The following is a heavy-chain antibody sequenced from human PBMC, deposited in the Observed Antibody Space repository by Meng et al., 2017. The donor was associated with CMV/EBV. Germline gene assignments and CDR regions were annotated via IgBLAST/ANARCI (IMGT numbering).Heavy chain of an antibody. D-gene: IGHD1-26*01. Sequence: QVRGVQSGVGVKKPGASVTVACTAAGGIFSSYAISWVRQAPGQGIELMGGIIPIFGTANSAQKFHGRVTITADESTSTAYMELSSLRSEDTAVYYCEQGYTGPWGQGTLVTVSS. CDR3: EQGYTGP. CDR1: GGIFSSYA. J-gene: IGHJ5*02. CDR2: IIPIFGTA. V-gene: IGHV1-69*12.